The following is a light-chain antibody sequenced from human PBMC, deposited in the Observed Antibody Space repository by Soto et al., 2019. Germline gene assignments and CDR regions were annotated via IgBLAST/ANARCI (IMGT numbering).Light chain of an antibody. Sequence: SVLTQPPSVSGAPGQRVTISCTGSSSNIGAGYDVHWYQQLPGTAPKLLIYGNSNRPSGVPDRFSGSKSGTSASLAITGLQAEDEADYYCQSSGVFGGGTKVTVL. CDR3: QSSGV. J-gene: IGLJ2*01. CDR1: SSNIGAGYD. CDR2: GNS. V-gene: IGLV1-40*01.